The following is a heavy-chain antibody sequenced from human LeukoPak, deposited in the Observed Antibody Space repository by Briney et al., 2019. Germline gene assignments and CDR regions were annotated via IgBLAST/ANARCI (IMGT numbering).Heavy chain of an antibody. CDR2: ISGSGGST. CDR1: GFTFSSYA. CDR3: ARIRDTALVIDY. D-gene: IGHD5-18*01. J-gene: IGHJ4*02. V-gene: IGHV3-23*01. Sequence: GGSLRLSCAASGFTFSSYAMSWVRQAPGKGLEWVSAISGSGGSTYYADSVKGRFTISRDNSNNTLYLQMNSLRAEDTAVYYCARIRDTALVIDYWGQGTLVTVSS.